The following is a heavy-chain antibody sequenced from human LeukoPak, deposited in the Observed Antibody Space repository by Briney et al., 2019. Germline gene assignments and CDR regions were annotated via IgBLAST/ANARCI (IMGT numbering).Heavy chain of an antibody. Sequence: GGSLRLSCAASGFTFDDYAMHWVRHAPGKGLEWVSGISWNSGSIGYADSVKGRFTISRDNAKNSLYLQMNSLRAEDTALYYCAKTGYCSGGSCPYYFDYWGQGTLVTVSS. CDR3: AKTGYCSGGSCPYYFDY. CDR1: GFTFDDYA. D-gene: IGHD2-15*01. CDR2: ISWNSGSI. V-gene: IGHV3-9*01. J-gene: IGHJ4*02.